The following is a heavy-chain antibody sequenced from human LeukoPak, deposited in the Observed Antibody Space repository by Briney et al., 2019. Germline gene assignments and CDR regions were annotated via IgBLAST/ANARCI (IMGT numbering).Heavy chain of an antibody. CDR1: GFTFSSYW. D-gene: IGHD3-10*01. V-gene: IGHV3-7*01. Sequence: GGSLRLSCAASGFTFSSYWMSWVRQAPGKGLEWVANIKQDGSEKYYVDSVKGRFTISRDNAKNSLYLQMNSLRAEDTAVYYCARLEYYGSGSYPTTFDYWGQGTLVTVS. CDR2: IKQDGSEK. J-gene: IGHJ4*02. CDR3: ARLEYYGSGSYPTTFDY.